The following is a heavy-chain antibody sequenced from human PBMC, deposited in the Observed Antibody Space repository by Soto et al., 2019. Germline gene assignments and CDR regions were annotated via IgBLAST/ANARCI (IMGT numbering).Heavy chain of an antibody. CDR2: VNPNTGNT. D-gene: IGHD3-10*01. Sequence: ASVKVSCKASGGTFSSYAISWVLQAPGQGLEWMGWVNPNTGNTGYAQRFQGRVTMTRDISKSTAYMELSRLTSEDTTIYYCARAYGAGSFDFWGPGTLVTVSS. V-gene: IGHV1-8*02. J-gene: IGHJ5*01. CDR3: ARAYGAGSFDF. CDR1: GGTFSSYA.